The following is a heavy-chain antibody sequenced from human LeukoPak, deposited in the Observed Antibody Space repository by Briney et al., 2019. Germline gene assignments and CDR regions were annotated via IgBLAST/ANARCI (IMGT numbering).Heavy chain of an antibody. D-gene: IGHD5-24*01. J-gene: IGHJ4*02. CDR1: GHSLSSYW. CDR3: ARQEMATITASPFDY. Sequence: GESLKISCKGSGHSLSSYWIAWVRQMPGEGLEWMGIIYPDDSDTIYSPSFQGQVTISADKSITTAYLQWSSLKASDTAMYYCARQEMATITASPFDYWGQGTLVTVSS. CDR2: IYPDDSDT. V-gene: IGHV5-51*01.